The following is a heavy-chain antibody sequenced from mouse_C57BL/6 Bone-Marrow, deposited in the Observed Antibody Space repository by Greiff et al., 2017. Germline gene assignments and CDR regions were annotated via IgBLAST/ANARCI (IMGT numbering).Heavy chain of an antibody. Sequence: VQLKESGAELVKPGASVKISCKASGYAFSSYWMNWVKQRPGKGLEWIGQIYPGDGDTNYNGKFKGKATLTADKSSSTAYMQLSSLTSEDSAVAFCSRSVLWLRRLDYWGQGTSVTVSS. J-gene: IGHJ4*01. CDR2: IYPGDGDT. CDR1: GYAFSSYW. CDR3: SRSVLWLRRLDY. V-gene: IGHV1-80*01. D-gene: IGHD2-2*01.